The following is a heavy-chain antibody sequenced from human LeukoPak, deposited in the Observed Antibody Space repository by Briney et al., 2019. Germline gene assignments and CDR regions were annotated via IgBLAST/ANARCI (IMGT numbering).Heavy chain of an antibody. CDR3: ATEGKMVRGVYTDF. Sequence: ASVKVSCKVSGYTLTELSMHWVRQAPGKGLEWLGRFDPEDGETLYAQKFQGRVTMTADTSADTAYMELSSLRSEDTAVYYCATEGKMVRGVYTDFWGQGTLVTVSS. D-gene: IGHD3-10*01. CDR2: FDPEDGET. J-gene: IGHJ4*02. CDR1: GYTLTELS. V-gene: IGHV1-24*01.